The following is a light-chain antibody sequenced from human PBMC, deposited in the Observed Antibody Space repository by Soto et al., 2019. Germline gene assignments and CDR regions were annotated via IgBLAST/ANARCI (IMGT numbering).Light chain of an antibody. V-gene: IGKV3-20*01. Sequence: EIVLTQSPGTLSLSPGERATLSCRASQSLSSSYLAWYQQKPGQAPRLLIYGASSRATGTPDRFSGSGSGTDFTLTISRLEPEDFAVYYCQQYGSSRTFGQGTKVDIK. CDR2: GAS. CDR1: QSLSSSY. J-gene: IGKJ1*01. CDR3: QQYGSSRT.